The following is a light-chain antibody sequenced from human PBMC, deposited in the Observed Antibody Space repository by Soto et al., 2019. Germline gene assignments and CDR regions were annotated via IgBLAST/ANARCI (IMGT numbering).Light chain of an antibody. CDR1: QSISSW. CDR3: QQCNSYSPWT. Sequence: DIQMTQSPSTLSASVGDRVTITCRASQSISSWLAWYQQKPGKAPKLLIYKASSLESGVPSRFRGSGSGTEFTLTISCLQPDDFATNCCQQCNSYSPWTFGQGTKVDIK. CDR2: KAS. J-gene: IGKJ1*01. V-gene: IGKV1-5*03.